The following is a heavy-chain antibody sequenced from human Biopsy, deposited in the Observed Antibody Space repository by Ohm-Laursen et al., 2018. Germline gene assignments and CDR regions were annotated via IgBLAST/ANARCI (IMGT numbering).Heavy chain of an antibody. J-gene: IGHJ5*02. CDR2: VYNGGIT. V-gene: IGHV4-59*01. CDR1: GGSIISYY. Sequence: PGTLSLTCSVSGGSIISYYWTWIRQPPGKELEWIGHVYNGGITNYNPSLKSRVTISKDTSKNQFSLQVNSVTAADTAVYYCARTPRDSFWSGSYKRGLWFDPWGRGTLVIVSS. CDR3: ARTPRDSFWSGSYKRGLWFDP. D-gene: IGHD3-3*01.